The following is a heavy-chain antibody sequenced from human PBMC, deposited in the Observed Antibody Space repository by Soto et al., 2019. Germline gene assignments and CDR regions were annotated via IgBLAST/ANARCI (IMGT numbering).Heavy chain of an antibody. CDR1: SGSISTYY. CDR2: IYYTGST. Sequence: SETLSLTCTVSSGSISTYYWSWIRQPPGKGLEWIGYIYYTGSTNYNPSLKTRVAISVDTSKNQFSLKLSSVTAADTAVYYCARGDDFGGLKHDWFDPWGQGTLVTVSS. CDR3: ARGDDFGGLKHDWFDP. V-gene: IGHV4-59*01. D-gene: IGHD3-10*01. J-gene: IGHJ5*02.